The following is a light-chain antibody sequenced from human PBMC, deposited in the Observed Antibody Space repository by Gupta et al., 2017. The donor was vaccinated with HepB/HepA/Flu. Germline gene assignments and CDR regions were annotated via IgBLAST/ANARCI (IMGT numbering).Light chain of an antibody. CDR2: SNN. CDR3: GTWDKSLNAFV. J-gene: IGLJ1*01. V-gene: IGLV1-44*01. Sequence: SVLTPPPSASAPPGPRVTISCSGSSSNVGSNNINWYQQLPGTAPKLLIYSNNQRPSGVPDRFSASKSGTSASLAISGLQAEDEADYFCGTWDKSLNAFVFGTGTEVTVL. CDR1: SSNVGSNN.